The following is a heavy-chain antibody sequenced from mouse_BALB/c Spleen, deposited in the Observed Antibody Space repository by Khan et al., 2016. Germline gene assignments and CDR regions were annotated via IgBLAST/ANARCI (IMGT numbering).Heavy chain of an antibody. V-gene: IGHV1-80*01. Sequence: QVQLQQAGAELVRPGSSVKISCRASGYAFSSYWMNWVKQRPGQGLEWIGQIYPGDGDTHYNGNLKGKATLTADKSSSTAYMQLSRLTSEDSAVYFCAGGTPLVYWGQGTLVTVSA. CDR1: GYAFSSYW. CDR2: IYPGDGDT. CDR3: AGGTPLVY. D-gene: IGHD2-14*01. J-gene: IGHJ3*01.